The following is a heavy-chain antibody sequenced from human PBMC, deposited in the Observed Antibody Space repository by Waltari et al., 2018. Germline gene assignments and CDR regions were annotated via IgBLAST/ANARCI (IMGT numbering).Heavy chain of an antibody. J-gene: IGHJ4*02. D-gene: IGHD3-3*01. CDR1: GGSFSGYY. CDR3: ARGPTYYDFWSGYYAAY. V-gene: IGHV4-34*01. CDR2: INHSGST. Sequence: QVQLQQWGAGLLKPSETLSLTCAVYGGSFSGYYWSWNRQPPGKGLEWIGEINHSGSTNYNPSLKSRVTISVDTSKNQFSLKLSSVTAADTAVYYCARGPTYYDFWSGYYAAYWGQGTLVTVSS.